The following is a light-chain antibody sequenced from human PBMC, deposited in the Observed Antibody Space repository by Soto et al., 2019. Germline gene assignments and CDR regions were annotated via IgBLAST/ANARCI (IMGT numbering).Light chain of an antibody. CDR2: DVS. J-gene: IGLJ2*01. V-gene: IGLV2-14*01. Sequence: QSALTQPASVSGSPGQSITISCTGTSSDVGGYNYVSWYQQHPGKAPKLMIYDVSNRPSGVSNRFSGSKSGNTASLTISGLQAEDEADYYGSSYTSSSLVVFGGGTKVTVL. CDR3: SSYTSSSLVV. CDR1: SSDVGGYNY.